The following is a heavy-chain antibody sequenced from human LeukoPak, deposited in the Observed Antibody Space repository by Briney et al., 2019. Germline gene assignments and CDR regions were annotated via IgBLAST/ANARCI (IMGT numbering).Heavy chain of an antibody. Sequence: SETLSLTCTVSGGSVSDYYWSWIGQSPGKGLEWIGYIYYTGSTSYNPSLRSRVTMSADTSRNQFSLKLNSVTAADTAVYYCAKSNGYGLIDIWGQGTMVTVSS. J-gene: IGHJ3*02. D-gene: IGHD3-22*01. CDR1: GGSVSDYY. V-gene: IGHV4-59*02. CDR2: IYYTGST. CDR3: AKSNGYGLIDI.